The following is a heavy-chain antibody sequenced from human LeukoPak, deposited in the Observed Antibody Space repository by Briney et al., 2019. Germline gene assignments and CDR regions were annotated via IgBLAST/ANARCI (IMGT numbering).Heavy chain of an antibody. D-gene: IGHD1-26*01. J-gene: IGHJ6*03. Sequence: SQTLSLTCAISGDSVSSNSAAWNWIRQSPSRGLEWLGRTYYRSKWYNDYAVSVKSRITINPDTSKNQFSLQLNSVTPEDTAVYYCARVGVGATTSSYYYYMDVWGKGTTVTVSS. CDR2: TYYRSKWYN. CDR1: GDSVSSNSAA. V-gene: IGHV6-1*01. CDR3: ARVGVGATTSSYYYYMDV.